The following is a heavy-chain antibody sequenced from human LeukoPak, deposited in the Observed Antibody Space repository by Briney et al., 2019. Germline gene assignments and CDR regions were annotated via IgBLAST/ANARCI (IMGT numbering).Heavy chain of an antibody. D-gene: IGHD2-15*01. CDR2: IYPGDSDT. CDR1: GYSITSYW. J-gene: IGHJ5*02. Sequence: GESLKISCKGSGYSITSYWIGWVRQMPGKGLEWMGIIYPGDSDTRYSPSFQGQVTISADKSISTAYLQWSSLKASDTAMYYCARQEYCSGGSCYTWFDPWGQGTLVTVSS. V-gene: IGHV5-51*01. CDR3: ARQEYCSGGSCYTWFDP.